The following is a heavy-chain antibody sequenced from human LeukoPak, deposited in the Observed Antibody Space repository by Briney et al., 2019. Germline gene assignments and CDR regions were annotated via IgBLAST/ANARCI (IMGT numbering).Heavy chain of an antibody. D-gene: IGHD6-19*01. V-gene: IGHV1-18*01. CDR2: ISACNGNT. CDR3: ARDGYSSGWYWYFDY. J-gene: IGHJ4*02. CDR1: GYTLTELS. Sequence: ASVKVSCKVSGYTLTELSMHWVRQAPGQGLEWMGWISACNGNTNYAQKLQGRVTMTTDTSTSTAYMELRSLRSDDTAVYYCARDGYSSGWYWYFDYWGQGTLVTVSS.